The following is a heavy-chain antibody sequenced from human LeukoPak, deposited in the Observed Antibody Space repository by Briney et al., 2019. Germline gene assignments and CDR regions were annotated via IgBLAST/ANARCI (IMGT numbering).Heavy chain of an antibody. J-gene: IGHJ6*03. CDR2: IYTSGST. Sequence: SETLSLTCTVSGGSISSGSYYWSWIRQPAGKGLEWIGRIYTSGSTNYNPSLKSRVTISVDTSKNQFSLKLSSVTAADTAVYYCARYVYDSSGYYPRGHYYYYYMDVWGKGTTVTVSS. CDR3: ARYVYDSSGYYPRGHYYYYYMDV. CDR1: GGSISSGSYY. V-gene: IGHV4-61*02. D-gene: IGHD3-22*01.